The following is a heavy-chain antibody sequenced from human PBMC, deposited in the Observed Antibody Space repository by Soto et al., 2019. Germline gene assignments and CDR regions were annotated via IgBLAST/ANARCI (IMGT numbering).Heavy chain of an antibody. CDR1: GFTFSSYA. CDR3: ANAFLPWGSGIRYFDC. V-gene: IGHV3-23*01. CDR2: ICGSRGST. J-gene: IGHJ4*02. Sequence: EVQLLESGGGLVQPGGSLRLSCAASGFTFSSYAMSWVRQAPGKGLEWVSAICGSRGSTDYSDSVKGRFTMSKDNSKSTLYLQMESLRADDSAVYYCANAFLPWGSGIRYFDCWGQGTLVTFSS. D-gene: IGHD3-10*01.